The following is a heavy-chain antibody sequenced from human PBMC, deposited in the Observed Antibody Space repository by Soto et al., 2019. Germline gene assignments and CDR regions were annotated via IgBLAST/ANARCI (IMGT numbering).Heavy chain of an antibody. CDR2: ISYDGSNK. V-gene: IGHV3-30-3*01. D-gene: IGHD5-12*01. J-gene: IGHJ3*02. Sequence: QVQLVESGGGVIQPGRSLRLSCAASGFTFSSYAMHWVRQAPGKGLEWVAVISYDGSNKYYADSVKGRFTISRDNSKNTLYLQMNSLRAEDTAVYYCARVGKVEMATIGAFDIWGQGTMVTVSS. CDR3: ARVGKVEMATIGAFDI. CDR1: GFTFSSYA.